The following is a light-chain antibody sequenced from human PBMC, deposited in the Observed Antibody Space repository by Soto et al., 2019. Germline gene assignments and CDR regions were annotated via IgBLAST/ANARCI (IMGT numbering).Light chain of an antibody. CDR3: TSYAGSNNWV. CDR2: DVT. Sequence: QSALTQPPSASGSPGQSVTISCTGTTSDVGGYTYVSWYQQYPGKAPKLMIYDVTKRPSGVPDRFSGSKSGNTASLTVSGLQAEDEADYYCTSYAGSNNWVVGGGTKLTVL. CDR1: TSDVGGYTY. V-gene: IGLV2-8*01. J-gene: IGLJ3*02.